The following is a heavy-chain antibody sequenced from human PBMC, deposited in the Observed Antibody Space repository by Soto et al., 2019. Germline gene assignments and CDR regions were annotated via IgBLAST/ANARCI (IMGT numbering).Heavy chain of an antibody. D-gene: IGHD6-19*01. CDR2: IYDRGRT. V-gene: IGHV4-59*12. Sequence: QVPLHESVPGLVKPSETLSLTCTVSGGSIPSYYCSWIRQPPEKGLEWIGYIYDRGRTNDNHPLKSRATLSLDTSKNESDLKLSSVTAADTAVYYCAREAVAGVFDYWGQGTLGPVSS. J-gene: IGHJ4*02. CDR3: AREAVAGVFDY. CDR1: GGSIPSYY.